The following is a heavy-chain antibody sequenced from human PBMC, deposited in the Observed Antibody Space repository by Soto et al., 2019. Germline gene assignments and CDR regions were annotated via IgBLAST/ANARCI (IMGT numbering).Heavy chain of an antibody. CDR2: ITASGATT. CDR1: EFYFINYA. D-gene: IGHD2-15*01. CDR3: AKDRASGGRSCYDS. Sequence: WGSLRLSCAASEFYFINYAIAWFRHSPGKGLEWVSHITASGATTYYADSVKGRFTISRDNSKNTVYLHMSALRVEDTAIFFCAKDRASGGRSCYDSWGQGTLVTVSS. J-gene: IGHJ4*02. V-gene: IGHV3-23*01.